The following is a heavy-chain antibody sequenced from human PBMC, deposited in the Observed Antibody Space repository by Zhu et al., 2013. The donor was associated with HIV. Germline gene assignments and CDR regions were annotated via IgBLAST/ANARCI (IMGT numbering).Heavy chain of an antibody. D-gene: IGHD6-13*01. J-gene: IGHJ3*02. Sequence: QVQLVQSGAEVKKPGSSVKVSCKASGGTFSSYAISWVRQAPGQGLEWMGGIIPIFGTANYAQKFQGRVTITADESTSTAYMELSSLRSEDTAVYYCARKTPSWQQLTGGAFDIWGQGTMVTVSS. CDR2: IIPIFGTA. CDR1: GGTFSSYA. V-gene: IGHV1-69*01. CDR3: ARKTPSWQQLTGGAFDI.